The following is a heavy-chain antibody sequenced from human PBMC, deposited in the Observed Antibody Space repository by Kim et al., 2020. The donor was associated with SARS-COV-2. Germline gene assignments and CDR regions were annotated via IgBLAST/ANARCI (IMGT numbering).Heavy chain of an antibody. Sequence: SETLSLTCTVSGGSISSYYWSWIRQPPGKGLEWIGYIYYSGSTNYNPSLKSRVTISVDTSKNQFSLKLSSVTAADTAVYYCARDFWSGLGPYYYYGMDVWGQGTTVTVSS. CDR1: GGSISSYY. CDR3: ARDFWSGLGPYYYYGMDV. V-gene: IGHV4-59*01. D-gene: IGHD3-3*01. J-gene: IGHJ6*02. CDR2: IYYSGST.